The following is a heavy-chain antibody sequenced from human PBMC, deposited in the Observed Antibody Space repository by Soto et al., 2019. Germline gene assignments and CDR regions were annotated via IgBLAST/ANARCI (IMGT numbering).Heavy chain of an antibody. CDR3: ALAQGPRMDY. CDR1: GGTFSSYT. CDR2: IIPILGIA. Sequence: QVQLVQSGAEVKKPGSSVKVSCKASGGTFSSYTISWVRQAPGQGLEWMGRIIPILGIANYAQKFQGRVTITADKATSTAYMELSSRRSEDTAVYYGALAQGPRMDYWGQGTLVTVSS. J-gene: IGHJ4*02. V-gene: IGHV1-69*02. D-gene: IGHD2-15*01.